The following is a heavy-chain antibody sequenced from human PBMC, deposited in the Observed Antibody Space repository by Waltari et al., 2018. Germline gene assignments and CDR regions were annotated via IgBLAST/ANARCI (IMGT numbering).Heavy chain of an antibody. D-gene: IGHD1-1*01. CDR1: GGSISGGGYY. V-gene: IGHV4-31*03. Sequence: QVQLQESGPGLVKPSQTLSLTCTVSGGSISGGGYYWSWIRQHPGKGLEWIGYIYYSGSTYYNPSLEIRGTLSVDTSKNQLSLKLSSGTAADTAVYYCAGDQGGTTGLFDYWGQGTLVIVSS. CDR3: AGDQGGTTGLFDY. CDR2: IYYSGST. J-gene: IGHJ4*02.